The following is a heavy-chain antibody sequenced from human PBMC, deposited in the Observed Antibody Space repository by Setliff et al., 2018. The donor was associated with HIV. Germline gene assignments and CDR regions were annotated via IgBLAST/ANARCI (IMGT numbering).Heavy chain of an antibody. CDR1: GYSISSGYY. J-gene: IGHJ4*02. V-gene: IGHV4-38-2*01. CDR3: AIHANTVTTVFVDYFDY. D-gene: IGHD4-17*01. CDR2: IYQTGVT. Sequence: SETLSLTCAVSGYSISSGYYWGWIRQPPGKGLEWIGSIYQTGVTYYNPSLKSRVTISVDTSKNQFSLTLSSVTAADTAISYCAIHANTVTTVFVDYFDYWGQGTLVTVSS.